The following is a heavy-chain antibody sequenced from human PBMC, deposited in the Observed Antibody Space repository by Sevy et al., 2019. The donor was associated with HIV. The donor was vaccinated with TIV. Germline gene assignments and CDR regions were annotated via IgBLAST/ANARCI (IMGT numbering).Heavy chain of an antibody. CDR3: ARVEPTRRTYYYDSSGYYTFDY. D-gene: IGHD3-22*01. V-gene: IGHV1-18*01. CDR1: GYTFTSYG. Sequence: ASVKVSCKASGYTFTSYGISWVRQAPGQGLEWMGWISAYNGNTNYAQKLQGRVTMTTDTSTRTAYMELRSLRSDDTAVYYCARVEPTRRTYYYDSSGYYTFDYWGQGTLVTVSS. CDR2: ISAYNGNT. J-gene: IGHJ4*02.